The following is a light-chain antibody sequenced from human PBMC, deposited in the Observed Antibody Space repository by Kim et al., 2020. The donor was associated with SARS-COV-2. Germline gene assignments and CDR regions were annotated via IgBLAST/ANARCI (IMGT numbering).Light chain of an antibody. CDR1: QSIGTD. V-gene: IGKV3-11*01. J-gene: IGKJ5*01. CDR2: ETS. Sequence: EIVLTQSPATLSLSPGERATLSCRASQSIGTDLAWYQQKPGQAPRLLIYETSNRATGIPARFSGSGSGTDFTLTISSLESEDFAVYYCQQRTNWPVTFGQGTRLEIK. CDR3: QQRTNWPVT.